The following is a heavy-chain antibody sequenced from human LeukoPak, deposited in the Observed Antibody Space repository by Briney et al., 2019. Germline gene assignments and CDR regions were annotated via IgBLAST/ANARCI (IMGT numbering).Heavy chain of an antibody. Sequence: SQTLSLTCTVSGGSIASGGYYWGWIRHHPGKGLEWIGYIYYSGSTYYNPSLKSRVTISVDTSKNQFSLKLSSVTAADTAVYYCARTRDGSGSSIDYWGQGTLVTVSS. D-gene: IGHD3-10*01. CDR2: IYYSGST. CDR3: ARTRDGSGSSIDY. J-gene: IGHJ4*02. V-gene: IGHV4-31*03. CDR1: GGSIASGGYY.